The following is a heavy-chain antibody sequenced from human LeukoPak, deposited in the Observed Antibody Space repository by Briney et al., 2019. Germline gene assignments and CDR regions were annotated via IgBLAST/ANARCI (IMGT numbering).Heavy chain of an antibody. Sequence: GGSLGLSCAASGFTVSSNYMSWVRQAPGKGLEWVSVIYSGGSTYYADSVKGRFTISRHNSKNTLYLQMNSLRAEDTAVYYCARYGLRGNYDYYGMDVWGQGTTVTVSS. CDR2: IYSGGST. J-gene: IGHJ6*02. CDR3: ARYGLRGNYDYYGMDV. V-gene: IGHV3-53*04. CDR1: GFTVSSNY. D-gene: IGHD2-15*01.